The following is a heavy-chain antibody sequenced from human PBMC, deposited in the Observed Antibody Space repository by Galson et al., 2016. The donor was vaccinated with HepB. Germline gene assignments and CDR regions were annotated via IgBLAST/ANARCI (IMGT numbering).Heavy chain of an antibody. CDR3: ARDRAAADNYGMDV. CDR2: IYDGGRT. J-gene: IGHJ6*02. CDR1: EFTVSSRY. D-gene: IGHD6-13*01. V-gene: IGHV3-66*01. Sequence: LRLSCADSEFTVSSRYMSWIRQAPGKGLEWVSVIYDGGRTYYADSVKGRFAISRDDSENTLYLQMDSLRAEDTAVYYCARDRAAADNYGMDVWGQGTTVTVSS.